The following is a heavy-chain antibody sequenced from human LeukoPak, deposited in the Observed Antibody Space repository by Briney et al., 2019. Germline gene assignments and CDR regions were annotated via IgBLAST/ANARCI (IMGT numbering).Heavy chain of an antibody. CDR1: GFTFSSYG. V-gene: IGHV3-33*01. J-gene: IGHJ4*02. Sequence: PGGSLRLSCAASGFTFSSYGMHWVRQAPGKGLEWVAVIWYDGSNKYYADSVKGRFTISRDNSKNTLYLQMNSLRAEDTAVYYCARVDCSSTSCYTPGVANYWGQGTLVTVSS. CDR2: IWYDGSNK. CDR3: ARVDCSSTSCYTPGVANY. D-gene: IGHD2-2*02.